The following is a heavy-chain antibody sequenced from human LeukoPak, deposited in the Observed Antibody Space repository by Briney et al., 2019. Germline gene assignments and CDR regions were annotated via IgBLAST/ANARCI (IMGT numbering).Heavy chain of an antibody. V-gene: IGHV3-53*01. CDR3: ARGPWGIVGGDGAFDI. Sequence: GGSLRLSCAAAGSTVSSNYMSWIRQAPGKGLEWVSIIYSGGSTYYADSVKGRFTISRDNSKNTLYLQMNSLRADDMAVYYCARGPWGIVGGDGAFDIWGQGTMVTVSS. D-gene: IGHD2-21*02. CDR2: IYSGGST. CDR1: GSTVSSNY. J-gene: IGHJ3*02.